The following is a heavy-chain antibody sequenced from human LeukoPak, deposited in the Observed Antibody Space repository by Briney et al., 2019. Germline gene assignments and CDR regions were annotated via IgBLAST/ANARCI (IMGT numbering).Heavy chain of an antibody. D-gene: IGHD2-2*01. CDR3: ARPALYCSSTVCPPYMDV. CDR2: ISSGSSTI. Sequence: PGGSLRLSCAASGFTFSSYSMNWVRQAPGKGLEWVSYISSGSSTIYYADSVKGRFTISRDNAKNSLYLQMNSLRAEDTAVYYCARPALYCSSTVCPPYMDVWGKGTTVTVSS. CDR1: GFTFSSYS. J-gene: IGHJ6*03. V-gene: IGHV3-48*01.